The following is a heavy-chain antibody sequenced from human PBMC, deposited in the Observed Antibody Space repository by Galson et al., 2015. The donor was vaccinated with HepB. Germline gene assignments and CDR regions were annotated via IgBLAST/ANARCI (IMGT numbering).Heavy chain of an antibody. V-gene: IGHV1-69*13. D-gene: IGHD3-10*01. J-gene: IGHJ6*02. CDR1: GGTFSSYA. CDR2: IIPIFGTA. Sequence: SVKVPCKASGGTFSSYAISWVRQAPGQGLEWMGGIIPIFGTANYAQKFQGRVTITADESTSTAYMELSSLRSEDTAVYYCAYGSGSSYYYYYGMDVWGQGTTVTVSS. CDR3: AYGSGSSYYYYYGMDV.